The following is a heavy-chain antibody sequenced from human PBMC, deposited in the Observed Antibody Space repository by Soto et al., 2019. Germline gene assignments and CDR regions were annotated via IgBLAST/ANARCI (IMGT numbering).Heavy chain of an antibody. CDR2: INPSGGRT. CDR3: ARGGYSNNYYGMDV. J-gene: IGHJ6*02. D-gene: IGHD4-4*01. Sequence: VQLGQSGAEVKKPGASVKVSCKASGYSFSDYDIHWLRQAPGQGLEWMGMINPSGGRTTYAQNCQGRVTMTRDTSTSTVYMEVTSLRSEDRAVYYCARGGYSNNYYGMDVWGQGTTVIVSS. CDR1: GYSFSDYD. V-gene: IGHV1-46*01.